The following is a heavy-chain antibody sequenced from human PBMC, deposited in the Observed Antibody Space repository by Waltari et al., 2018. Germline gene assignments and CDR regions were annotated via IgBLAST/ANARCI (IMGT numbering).Heavy chain of an antibody. CDR3: TRDSSADY. V-gene: IGHV3-49*04. Sequence: EVQLVESGGGLVQPGRSLRLSCTASGFTFGDYAMSWVRQAPGKGLEWVGFIRSKAYVGTTEYAASVKGRFTISRDDSKSIAYLQMNSLKTEDTAVYYCTRDSSADYWGQGTLVTVSS. CDR1: GFTFGDYA. CDR2: IRSKAYVGTT. J-gene: IGHJ4*02. D-gene: IGHD6-25*01.